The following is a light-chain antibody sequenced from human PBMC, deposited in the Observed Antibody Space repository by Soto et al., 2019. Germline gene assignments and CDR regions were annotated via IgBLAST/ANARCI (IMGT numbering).Light chain of an antibody. J-gene: IGKJ5*01. CDR3: QQYGSASPIT. CDR1: QSVSSRY. Sequence: GDGATLSCRASQSVSSRYLAWYQQKPGQAPRLLIYGASSRATGIPDRFSGSGSGTDFTLTISRLEPEDFAVFCCQQYGSASPITFGQGTGLETK. V-gene: IGKV3-20*01. CDR2: GAS.